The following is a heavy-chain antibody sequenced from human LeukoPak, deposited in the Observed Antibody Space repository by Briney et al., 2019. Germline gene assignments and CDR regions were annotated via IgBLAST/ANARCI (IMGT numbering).Heavy chain of an antibody. Sequence: GGSLRLSCAASGLTFSSYWMSWVRQAPGKGLEWVANINLGGSDKSYVGSVKGRFTISRDNAKNSLYLQMNSLGAEDTAVYYCARDYGYSLDYWGQGTLVTVSS. CDR3: ARDYGYSLDY. V-gene: IGHV3-7*01. CDR1: GLTFSSYW. D-gene: IGHD5-24*01. CDR2: INLGGSDK. J-gene: IGHJ4*02.